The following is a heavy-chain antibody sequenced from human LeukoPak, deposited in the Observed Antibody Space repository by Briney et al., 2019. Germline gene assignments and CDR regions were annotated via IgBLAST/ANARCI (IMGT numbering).Heavy chain of an antibody. CDR2: ISSSSSYI. Sequence: GGSLRLSCAASGFTFSSYSVNWVRQAPGKGLEWVSSISSSSSYIYYADSVKGRFTISRDNAKNSLYLQMNSLRAEDTAVYYCARDAVVRPIDYWGQGTLVTVSS. CDR1: GFTFSSYS. D-gene: IGHD3-22*01. V-gene: IGHV3-21*01. CDR3: ARDAVVRPIDY. J-gene: IGHJ4*02.